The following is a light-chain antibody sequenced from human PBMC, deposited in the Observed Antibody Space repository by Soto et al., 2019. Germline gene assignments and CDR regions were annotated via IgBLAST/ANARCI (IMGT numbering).Light chain of an antibody. CDR3: QSYDSSMSGYV. J-gene: IGLJ1*01. CDR2: GNT. V-gene: IGLV1-40*01. Sequence: QSVLTQSPSVSGAPGQRVTISCTGSNSNIGAGYDVHWYQELPGTAPKLLIYGNTNRPSGVPDRFSGSKSGTSASLAITGLQAEDEADYYCQSYDSSMSGYVFGTGTKLTVL. CDR1: NSNIGAGYD.